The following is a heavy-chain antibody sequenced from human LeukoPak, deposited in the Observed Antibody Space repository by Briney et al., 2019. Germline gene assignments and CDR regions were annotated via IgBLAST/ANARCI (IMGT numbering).Heavy chain of an antibody. CDR3: ARYIYYDFWSGYQNWFDP. Sequence: SETLSLTCAVYGGSFSGYYWSWIRQPPGKGLEWIGEINHSGSTNYNPSLKSRVTISVDTSKNQFSLKQSSVTAADTAVYYCARYIYYDFWSGYQNWFDPWGQGTLVTVSS. J-gene: IGHJ5*02. CDR2: INHSGST. V-gene: IGHV4-34*01. CDR1: GGSFSGYY. D-gene: IGHD3-3*01.